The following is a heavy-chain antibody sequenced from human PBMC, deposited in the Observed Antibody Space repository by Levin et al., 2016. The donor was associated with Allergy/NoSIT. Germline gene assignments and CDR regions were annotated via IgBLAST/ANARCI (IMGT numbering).Heavy chain of an antibody. V-gene: IGHV3-53*05. CDR3: ARDRTYCSSTSCYSDAFDI. J-gene: IGHJ3*02. Sequence: VRQAPGKGLEWVSVIYSGGSTYYADSVKGRFTISRDNSKNTLYLQMNSLRAEDTAVYYCARDRTYCSSTSCYSDAFDIWGQGTMVTVSS. D-gene: IGHD2-2*01. CDR2: IYSGGST.